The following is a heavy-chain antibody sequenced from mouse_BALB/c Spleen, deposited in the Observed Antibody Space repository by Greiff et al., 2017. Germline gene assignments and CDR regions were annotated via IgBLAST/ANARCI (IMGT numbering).Heavy chain of an antibody. CDR1: GFTFSDYY. V-gene: IGHV5-4*02. CDR3: ARDREEVRWYFDV. Sequence: DVKLQESGGGLVKPGGSLKLSCAASGFTFSDYYMYWVRQTPEKRLEWVATISDGGSYTYYPDSVKGRFTISRDNAKNNLYLQMSSLKSEDTAMYYCARDREEVRWYFDVWGAGTTVTVSS. J-gene: IGHJ1*01. CDR2: ISDGGSYT. D-gene: IGHD2-14*01.